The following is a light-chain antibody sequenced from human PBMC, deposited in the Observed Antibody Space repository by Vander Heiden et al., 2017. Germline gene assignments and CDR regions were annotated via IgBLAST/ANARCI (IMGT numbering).Light chain of an antibody. CDR1: NIGRKS. Sequence: SYVLTQPPSVSAAPRQTARITCGGNNIGRKSVHWHQQKPGQAPVLVVYDDSDRPSGIPERFSGSNSGNTATLTISRVEAGDEADYYCQVWDSDNDHVVFGGGTKLTVL. CDR3: QVWDSDNDHVV. V-gene: IGLV3-21*02. J-gene: IGLJ2*01. CDR2: DDS.